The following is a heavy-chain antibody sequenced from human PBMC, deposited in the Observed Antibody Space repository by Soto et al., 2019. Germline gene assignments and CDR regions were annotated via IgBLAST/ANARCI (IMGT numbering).Heavy chain of an antibody. Sequence: ASVKVSCKASGYTFTGYYMHWVRQAPGQGLEWMGWINPNSGGTNYAQKFQGRVTMTRDTSISTAYMELSRLRSDDTAVYYCARAAGATGRVYYYSGMDVWGQGTTVTV. D-gene: IGHD1-26*01. V-gene: IGHV1-2*02. J-gene: IGHJ6*02. CDR2: INPNSGGT. CDR3: ARAAGATGRVYYYSGMDV. CDR1: GYTFTGYY.